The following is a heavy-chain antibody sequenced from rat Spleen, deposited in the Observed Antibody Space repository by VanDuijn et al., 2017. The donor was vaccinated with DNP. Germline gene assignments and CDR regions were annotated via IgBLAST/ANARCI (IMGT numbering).Heavy chain of an antibody. J-gene: IGHJ2*01. Sequence: EVQLVESGGGLVQPGRSLKLSCAASGFTFSNYGMAWVRQAPKKGLEWVATISSGGDIIFYRDSVKGRFTISRDNAKSTLYLQMNSLRSEDMATYYCVRWNSGHFDYWGQGVMVTVSS. D-gene: IGHD4-3*01. CDR1: GFTFSNYG. CDR3: VRWNSGHFDY. V-gene: IGHV5S13*01. CDR2: ISSGGDII.